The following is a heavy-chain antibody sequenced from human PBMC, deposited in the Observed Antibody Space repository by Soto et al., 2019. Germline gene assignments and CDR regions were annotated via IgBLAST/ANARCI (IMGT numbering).Heavy chain of an antibody. CDR1: GYSFTSYW. D-gene: IGHD5-12*01. J-gene: IGHJ6*02. Sequence: EVQLVQSGAEVKKPGESLRISCKGSGYSFTSYWISWVRQMPGKGLEWMGRIDPSDSYTNYSPSFQGHVTISADKSISTAYLQWSSLKASDTAMYYCARRHSGYEGDYYGMDVWGQGTTVTVSS. CDR2: IDPSDSYT. V-gene: IGHV5-10-1*03. CDR3: ARRHSGYEGDYYGMDV.